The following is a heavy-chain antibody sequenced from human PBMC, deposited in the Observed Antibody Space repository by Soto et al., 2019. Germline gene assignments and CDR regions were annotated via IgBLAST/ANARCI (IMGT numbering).Heavy chain of an antibody. CDR3: ARGGDIVLMVYATTPDFDY. V-gene: IGHV1-2*04. D-gene: IGHD2-8*01. Sequence: ASVKVSCKASGYTFTGYYMHWVRRAPGQGLEWMGWINPNSGGTNYAQKFQGWVTMTRDTSISTAYMELSRLRSDDTAVYYCARGGDIVLMVYATTPDFDYWGQGTLVTVSS. CDR2: INPNSGGT. CDR1: GYTFTGYY. J-gene: IGHJ4*02.